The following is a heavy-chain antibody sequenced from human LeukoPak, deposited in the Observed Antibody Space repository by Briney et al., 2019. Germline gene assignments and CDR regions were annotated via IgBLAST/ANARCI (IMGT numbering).Heavy chain of an antibody. D-gene: IGHD3-10*01. V-gene: IGHV1-18*01. J-gene: IGHJ6*02. CDR2: ISAYNGNT. CDR1: GYTFTSYG. CDR3: ARRGPSPWADYYYYGMDV. Sequence: ASVKVSCKASGYTFTSYGISWVRQAPGQGLEWMGWISAYNGNTNYAQKLQGRVTITTDTSTSTAYMELRSLRSDDTAVYYCARRGPSPWADYYYYGMDVWGQGTTVTVS.